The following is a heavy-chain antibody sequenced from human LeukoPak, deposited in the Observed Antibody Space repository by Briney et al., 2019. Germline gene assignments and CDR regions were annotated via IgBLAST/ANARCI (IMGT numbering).Heavy chain of an antibody. D-gene: IGHD2-15*01. V-gene: IGHV3-11*01. Sequence: NPGGSLRLSGVASGFRFSGYYMSWIRQAPGKGLEWVSYISNSGSTIYYADSVKGRFTISRDNAKNSLYLQMNSLRAEDTAVYYCARVWWQQPEYWGQGTLVTVSS. CDR2: ISNSGSTI. J-gene: IGHJ4*02. CDR1: GFRFSGYY. CDR3: ARVWWQQPEY.